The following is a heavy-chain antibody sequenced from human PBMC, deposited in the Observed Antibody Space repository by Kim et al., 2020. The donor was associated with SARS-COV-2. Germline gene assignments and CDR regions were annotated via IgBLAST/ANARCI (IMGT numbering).Heavy chain of an antibody. Sequence: GGSLRLSCAASGFTFSSYAMHWVRQAPGKGLEWVAVISYDGSNKYYADSVKGRFTISRDNSKNTLYLQMNSLRAEDTAVYYCARGPQRGYSYGYGYFDYWGQGTLVTVSS. CDR2: ISYDGSNK. D-gene: IGHD5-18*01. CDR3: ARGPQRGYSYGYGYFDY. V-gene: IGHV3-30-3*01. CDR1: GFTFSSYA. J-gene: IGHJ4*02.